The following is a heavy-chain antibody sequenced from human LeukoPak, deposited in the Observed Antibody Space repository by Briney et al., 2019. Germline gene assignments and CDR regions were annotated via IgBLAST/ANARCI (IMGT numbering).Heavy chain of an antibody. D-gene: IGHD3-10*01. V-gene: IGHV4-31*03. CDR3: ARDPYGSGSC. Sequence: SGTLSLTCTVSGGSISSGGYYWSWIRQHPGKGLEWIGYIYYSGSTYYNPSLKSRVTISVDTSKNQFSLKLSSVTAADTAVYYCARDPYGSGSCWGQGTLVTVSS. CDR2: IYYSGST. J-gene: IGHJ4*02. CDR1: GGSISSGGYY.